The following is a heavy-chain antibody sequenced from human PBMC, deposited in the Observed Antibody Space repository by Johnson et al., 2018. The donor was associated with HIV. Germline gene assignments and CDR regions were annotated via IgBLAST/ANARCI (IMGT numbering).Heavy chain of an antibody. CDR1: GFTFSNAW. Sequence: QLVESGGGSVKSGGSLRVSCAASGFTFSNAWMSWVRQAPGKGLEWVGRVKSKTDGGTIDYAAAVKGRFIISRDDSKNTLYLQMNGLKTEDTAMYYCTTMSALWFGDIHVFGDGFDIWGQGTMVTVSS. J-gene: IGHJ3*02. D-gene: IGHD3-10*01. CDR3: TTMSALWFGDIHVFGDGFDI. V-gene: IGHV3-15*01. CDR2: VKSKTDGGTI.